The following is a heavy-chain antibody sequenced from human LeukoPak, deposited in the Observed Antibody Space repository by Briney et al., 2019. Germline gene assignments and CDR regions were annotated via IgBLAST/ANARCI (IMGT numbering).Heavy chain of an antibody. CDR1: GGSISSYY. CDR2: IYTSGST. J-gene: IGHJ6*02. CDR3: AVEGYGMDV. V-gene: IGHV4-4*07. Sequence: SETLSLTWTAPGGSISSYYESWIRHPAAQGLEWIGRIYTSGSTNYNPSLKSRVTMSVDTSKNQFSLKLSSVTAADTAGYYCAVEGYGMDVWGQGTTVTVSS.